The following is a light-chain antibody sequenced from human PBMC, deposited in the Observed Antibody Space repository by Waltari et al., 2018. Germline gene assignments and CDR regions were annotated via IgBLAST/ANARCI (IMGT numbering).Light chain of an antibody. CDR3: QKYDRLPAT. CDR1: QSVSRF. V-gene: IGKV3-20*01. Sequence: EIVLTQSPGTLSLSPGERGTLSCRASQSVSRFLAWYQQKPGQAPRLLIYGASTRATGIPDRFSGSGSGTDFSLTSSRLEPDDFAVYYCQKYDRLPATFGQGTKVEIK. CDR2: GAS. J-gene: IGKJ1*01.